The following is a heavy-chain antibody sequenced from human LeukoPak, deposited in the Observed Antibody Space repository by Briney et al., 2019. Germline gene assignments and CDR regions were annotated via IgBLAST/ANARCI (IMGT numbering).Heavy chain of an antibody. J-gene: IGHJ6*04. V-gene: IGHV4-59*11. CDR2: IYHSGLT. CDR1: GASISSHY. D-gene: IGHD6-19*01. Sequence: SETLSLTCTVSGASISSHYWSWIRQPPGKGLEWIGYIYHSGLTNFNPPLKSRVTMSVDTSKNQVSLRLSSVTAADTAVYYCARDTAGDASGWYSDVWGKGTTVSVSS. CDR3: ARDTAGDASGWYSDV.